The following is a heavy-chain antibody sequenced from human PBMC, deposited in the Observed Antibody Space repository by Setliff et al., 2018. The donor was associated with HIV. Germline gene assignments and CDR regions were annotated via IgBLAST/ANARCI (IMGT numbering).Heavy chain of an antibody. D-gene: IGHD3-3*01. CDR1: GGTFSSYG. J-gene: IGHJ6*03. V-gene: IGHV1-69*06. Sequence: SVKVSCKASGGTFSSYGISWVRQAPGQGLEWMGGIIPIFGTANYAQKFQGRVTITADKSTSTAYMALSSLRSEDTAVYYCARDPGEGGGGFLDWTIGYYYYMDVWGKGATVTVSS. CDR3: ARDPGEGGGGFLDWTIGYYYYMDV. CDR2: IIPIFGTA.